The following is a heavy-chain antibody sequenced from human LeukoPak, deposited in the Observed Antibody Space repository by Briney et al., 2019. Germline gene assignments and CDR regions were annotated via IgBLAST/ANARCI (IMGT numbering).Heavy chain of an antibody. Sequence: GGSLRLSCAASGFTFSSYGLHWVRQAPGKGLEGVAFIRYDASNRYYADSVKGRFTISRDNSKNTLYLQMNSLRPEDTAVYYRAKEGHSRGWYPTAVDTYFDYWGQGTLVTVSS. CDR2: IRYDASNR. J-gene: IGHJ4*02. CDR1: GFTFSSYG. CDR3: AKEGHSRGWYPTAVDTYFDY. V-gene: IGHV3-30*02. D-gene: IGHD6-19*01.